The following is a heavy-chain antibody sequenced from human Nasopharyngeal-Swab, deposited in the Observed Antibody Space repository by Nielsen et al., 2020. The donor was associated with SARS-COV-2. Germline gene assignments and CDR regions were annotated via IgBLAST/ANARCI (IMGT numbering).Heavy chain of an antibody. J-gene: IGHJ4*02. D-gene: IGHD5-24*01. Sequence: LRLSCTVSGDSISSGKDYWNWIRQTPGRGLEWIGYIDYSGSTDHNPSLKSRVTISVDTSKNQFSLKLSSVTAADTAVYYCARGAWGRDGYNLFDYWGQGTLVTVSS. V-gene: IGHV4-30-4*01. CDR3: ARGAWGRDGYNLFDY. CDR1: GDSISSGKDY. CDR2: IDYSGST.